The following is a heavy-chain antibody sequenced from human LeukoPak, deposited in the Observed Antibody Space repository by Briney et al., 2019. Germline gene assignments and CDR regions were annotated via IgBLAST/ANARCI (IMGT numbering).Heavy chain of an antibody. D-gene: IGHD5-24*01. J-gene: IGHJ4*02. Sequence: PSETLSLTCTVSGGSIGSYYWSWIRQPPGKGLEWIGYIYNSGNTNYSPSPKSRVSISVDTPKNQFSLKLSSVTAADTAVCYCARPSRDGYRYTFDYWGQGILVTVSS. CDR2: IYNSGNT. V-gene: IGHV4-59*01. CDR1: GGSIGSYY. CDR3: ARPSRDGYRYTFDY.